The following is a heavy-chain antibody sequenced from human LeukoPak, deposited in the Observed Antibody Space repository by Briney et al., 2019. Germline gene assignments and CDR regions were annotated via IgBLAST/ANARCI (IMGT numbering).Heavy chain of an antibody. D-gene: IGHD1-20*01. Sequence: PSETLSLTCAVYGGSFSGYYWSWIRQPPGKGLEWIGEINHSGSTNYNPSLKSRVTISVDTPKNQFSLKLSSVTAADTAVYYCARQLSIPRNWNQTDYWGQGTLVTVSS. V-gene: IGHV4-34*01. CDR2: INHSGST. CDR1: GGSFSGYY. J-gene: IGHJ4*02. CDR3: ARQLSIPRNWNQTDY.